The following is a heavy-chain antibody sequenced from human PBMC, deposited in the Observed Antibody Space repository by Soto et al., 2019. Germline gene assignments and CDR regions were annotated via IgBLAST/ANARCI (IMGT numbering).Heavy chain of an antibody. J-gene: IGHJ6*02. D-gene: IGHD3-10*01. CDR2: IYYSGST. V-gene: IGHV4-59*08. CDR3: ARRITMVRGVHYYGMDV. Sequence: PSETLSLTCAVYGGSFSGYYWSWIRQPPGKGLEWIGYIYYSGSTNYNPSLKSRVTISVDTSKNQFSLKLSSVTAADTAVYYCARRITMVRGVHYYGMDVWGQGTTVTVSS. CDR1: GGSFSGYY.